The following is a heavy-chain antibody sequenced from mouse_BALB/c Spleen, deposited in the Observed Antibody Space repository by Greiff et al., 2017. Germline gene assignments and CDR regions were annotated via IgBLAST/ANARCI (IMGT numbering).Heavy chain of an antibody. CDR3: ARRDYDGGGFDY. Sequence: EVKLVESGGGLVKLGGSLKLSCAASGFTFSSYYMSWVRQTPEKRLALVAAINSNGGSTYYPDTVKGRFTISRDNAKNTLYLQMSSLKSEDTALYYCARRDYDGGGFDYWGQGTTLTVSS. J-gene: IGHJ2*01. CDR2: INSNGGST. D-gene: IGHD2-4*01. CDR1: GFTFSSYY. V-gene: IGHV5-6-2*01.